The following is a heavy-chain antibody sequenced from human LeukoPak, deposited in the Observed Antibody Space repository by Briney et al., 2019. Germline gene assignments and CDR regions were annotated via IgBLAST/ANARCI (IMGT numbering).Heavy chain of an antibody. Sequence: GASVKVSCKASGFTFTSSAVQWVRQARGQRLEWIGWIVVGSGNTNYAQKFQERVTITRDMSTSTAYMELSSLRSEDTAVYYCAAEAVGATTQWAFDIWGQGTMVTVSS. V-gene: IGHV1-58*01. CDR1: GFTFTSSA. CDR2: IVVGSGNT. D-gene: IGHD1-26*01. J-gene: IGHJ3*02. CDR3: AAEAVGATTQWAFDI.